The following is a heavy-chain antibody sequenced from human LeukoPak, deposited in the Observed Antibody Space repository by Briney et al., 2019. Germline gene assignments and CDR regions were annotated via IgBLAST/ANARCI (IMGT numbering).Heavy chain of an antibody. CDR1: GGSFSGYY. Sequence: SETLSLTCAVYGGSFSGYYWSWIRQPPGKGLEWIGEINHSGSTNYNPSLKSRVTISVDTSKNQFSLKLSSVTAADTAVYYCARMGYSSGWSRLDYWGQGTLVTVSS. J-gene: IGHJ4*02. CDR2: INHSGST. CDR3: ARMGYSSGWSRLDY. D-gene: IGHD6-19*01. V-gene: IGHV4-34*01.